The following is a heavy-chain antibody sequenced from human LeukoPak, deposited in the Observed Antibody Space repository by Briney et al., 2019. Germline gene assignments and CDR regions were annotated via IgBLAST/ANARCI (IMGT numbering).Heavy chain of an antibody. CDR2: IYYSGST. D-gene: IGHD3-22*01. J-gene: IGHJ4*02. V-gene: IGHV4-59*01. CDR1: GGSISSYY. CDR3: ARLYYYDSSGYDDY. Sequence: PSETLSLTCTVSGGSISSYYWSWIRQPPGKGLEWIGYIYYSGSTNYNPSLKSRVTISVDTSKNQFSLKLSSVTAAGTAVYYCARLYYYDSSGYDDYWGQGTLVTVSS.